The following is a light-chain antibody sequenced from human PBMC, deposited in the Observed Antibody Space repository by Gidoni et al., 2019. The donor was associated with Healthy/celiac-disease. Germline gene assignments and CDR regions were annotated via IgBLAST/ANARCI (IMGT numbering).Light chain of an antibody. CDR3: QQYGSSPRT. J-gene: IGKJ2*01. CDR1: QSVRSSY. Sequence: EIVLTQSPGTLSLSPGERATLSCRASQSVRSSYLAWYQQKPGQAPRLLIYGASSRATGIPDRFSGSWSGTDFTLTISRLEPEDFAVYYCQQYGSSPRTFGQGTKLEIK. CDR2: GAS. V-gene: IGKV3-20*01.